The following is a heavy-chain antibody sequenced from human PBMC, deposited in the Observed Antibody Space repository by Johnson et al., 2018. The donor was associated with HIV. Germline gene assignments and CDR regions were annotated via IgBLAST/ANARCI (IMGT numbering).Heavy chain of an antibody. CDR2: ISYDGSNK. D-gene: IGHD3-16*01. J-gene: IGHJ3*02. V-gene: IGHV3-30-3*01. CDR3: ASLGLDLLVKAPLSVVFDAFDI. Sequence: QVQLVESGGGLVKPGGSLRLSCAASGFTVSSYAMHWVRQAPGKGLEWVAVISYDGSNKYYADSVKGRFTISRDNSKNTLYLQMNSLRAEDTAVYYCASLGLDLLVKAPLSVVFDAFDIWGQGTMVTVSS. CDR1: GFTVSSYA.